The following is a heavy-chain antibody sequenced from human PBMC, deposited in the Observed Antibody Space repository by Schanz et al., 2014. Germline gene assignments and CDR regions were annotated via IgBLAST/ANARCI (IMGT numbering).Heavy chain of an antibody. CDR2: INTGSGDT. V-gene: IGHV1-3*04. CDR3: ARDRRFFDRDDLYYFDS. D-gene: IGHD3-3*01. J-gene: IGHJ4*02. CDR1: EYSFTSYS. Sequence: QIQLVQSGPEVKKPGATVKVSCKASEYSFTSYSMHWVRQAPGQRLEWMGWINTGSGDTKYSQNFQGRVTITTDTSASTAYMELTSLRSEDTAVYYCARDRRFFDRDDLYYFDSWGQGTLVTVSS.